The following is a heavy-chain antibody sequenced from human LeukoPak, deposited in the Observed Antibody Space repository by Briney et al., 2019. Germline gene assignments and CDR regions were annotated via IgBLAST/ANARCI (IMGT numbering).Heavy chain of an antibody. CDR1: GGSISSSSYY. J-gene: IGHJ5*02. Sequence: SETLSLTCTVSGGSISSSSYYWGWIRQPPGKGLEWIGSIYYSGSTYYNPSLKSRVTISVDTSKNQFSLKLSSVTAADTAVYYCARIRIAAAGEHWFDPWGQGTLVTVSS. D-gene: IGHD6-13*01. CDR3: ARIRIAAAGEHWFDP. CDR2: IYYSGST. V-gene: IGHV4-39*07.